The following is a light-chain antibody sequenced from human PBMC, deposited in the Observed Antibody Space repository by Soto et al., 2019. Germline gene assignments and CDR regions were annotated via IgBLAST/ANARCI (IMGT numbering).Light chain of an antibody. V-gene: IGKV2-28*01. CDR1: QSLLHSDGYNS. CDR3: MRARSGWT. J-gene: IGKJ1*01. CDR2: FGS. Sequence: IAMTQSPLSLPVTPGEPASISCRSSQSLLHSDGYNSLDWYLQKPGQAPQLPINFGSNRASGGPGRFSGGGSGTDVTLRISRVQAEDGWMYDCMRARSGWTFGRGTKVELK.